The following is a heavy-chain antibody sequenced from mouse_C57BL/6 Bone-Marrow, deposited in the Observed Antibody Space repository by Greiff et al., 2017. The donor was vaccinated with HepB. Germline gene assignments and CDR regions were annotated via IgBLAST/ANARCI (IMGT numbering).Heavy chain of an antibody. CDR2: INPSSGYT. Sequence: VQLQQSGAELARPGASVKMSCKASGYTFTRYTMHWVKQRPGQGLEWIGYINPSSGYTKYNQKFKDKATLTADKSSSTAYMQLSSLTSEDSAVYYCARSGLRQEDYWGQGTTLTVSS. V-gene: IGHV1-4*01. CDR3: ARSGLRQEDY. D-gene: IGHD1-2*01. J-gene: IGHJ2*01. CDR1: GYTFTRYT.